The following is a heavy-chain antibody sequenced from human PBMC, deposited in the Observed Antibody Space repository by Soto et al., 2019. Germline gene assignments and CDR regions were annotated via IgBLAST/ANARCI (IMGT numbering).Heavy chain of an antibody. CDR1: GGTFNNYA. V-gene: IGHV1-69*10. CDR2: IVPLFGIG. Sequence: SVKVSCKASGGTFNNYAITWVRQAPGQGLEWMGGIVPLFGIGSYAERFQGRITITADKFTSTAYMEVSTLNSEDTAVYYCARDYYDSTGHAKYYYYGLDVWGQGTAVTVSS. CDR3: ARDYYDSTGHAKYYYYGLDV. J-gene: IGHJ6*02. D-gene: IGHD3-22*01.